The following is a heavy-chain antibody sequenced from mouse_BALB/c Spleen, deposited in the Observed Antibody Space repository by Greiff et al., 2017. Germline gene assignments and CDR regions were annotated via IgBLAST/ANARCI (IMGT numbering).Heavy chain of an antibody. CDR3: ALCKDYAMDY. CDR2: INPDSSKI. CDR1: GFDFSRYW. Sequence: EVKLVESGGGLVQPGGSLKLSCEASGFDFSRYWMSWVRQAPGKGLEWIGEINPDSSKINYTQSLKDKFIISRDKAKNTLYLQMSIVRSEDTAHYYVALCKDYAMDYWGQGTSVTVSS. J-gene: IGHJ4*01. V-gene: IGHV4-1*02.